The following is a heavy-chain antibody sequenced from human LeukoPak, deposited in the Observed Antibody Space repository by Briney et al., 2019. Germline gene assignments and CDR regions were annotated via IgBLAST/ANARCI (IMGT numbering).Heavy chain of an antibody. J-gene: IGHJ4*02. Sequence: SETLSLTCTVSGGSISSSSYYWGWIRQPPGKGLEWIGSTYYSGSTYYNPSLKSRVTISVDTSKNQFSLKLSSVTAADTAVYYCARHLQYYFDYWGQGTLVTVSS. CDR2: TYYSGST. D-gene: IGHD4-11*01. V-gene: IGHV4-39*01. CDR1: GGSISSSSYY. CDR3: ARHLQYYFDY.